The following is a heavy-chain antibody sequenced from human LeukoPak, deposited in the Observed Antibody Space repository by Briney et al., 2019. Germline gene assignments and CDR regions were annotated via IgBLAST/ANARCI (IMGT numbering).Heavy chain of an antibody. J-gene: IGHJ4*02. D-gene: IGHD3-22*01. CDR3: AKVEYYDSSGYLDY. CDR1: GFTFSSYG. V-gene: IGHV3-30*18. CDR2: ISTDGINK. Sequence: GGSLRLSCAASGFTFSSYGMHWVRQAPGMGLEWVAAISTDGINKYYADSVEGRFTISRDNSKNTLYLQMNSLRAEDMAVYHCAKVEYYDSSGYLDYWGQGTLVTVSS.